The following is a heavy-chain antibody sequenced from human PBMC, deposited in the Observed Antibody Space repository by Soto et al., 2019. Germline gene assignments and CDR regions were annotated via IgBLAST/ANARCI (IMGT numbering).Heavy chain of an antibody. J-gene: IGHJ5*02. D-gene: IGHD6-19*01. CDR1: GFTFSSYA. V-gene: IGHV3-64*01. CDR2: ISSNGGST. CDR3: ARDKGSGWYGTYNWFDP. Sequence: EVQLVESGGGLVQPGGSLRLSCAASGFTFSSYAMHWVRQAPGKGLEYVSAISSNGGSTYYANSVKGRFTISRDNSKNTLYLQMGSLRAEDMAVYYCARDKGSGWYGTYNWFDPWGQGTLVTVSS.